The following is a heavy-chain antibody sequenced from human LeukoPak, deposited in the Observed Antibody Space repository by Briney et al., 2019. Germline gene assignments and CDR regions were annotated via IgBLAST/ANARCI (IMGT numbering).Heavy chain of an antibody. CDR3: ARDDGSYSRSPGFDN. CDR1: GFIFSSYW. V-gene: IGHV3-7*01. D-gene: IGHD1-26*01. CDR2: INQDGSDK. J-gene: IGHJ4*02. Sequence: PGGSLRLSCAASGFIFSSYWMTWVRQAPGKGLEWVANINQDGSDKYYVDSVKGRFTISRDNAKNSLYLQMNSLRAEDTAVYYCARDDGSYSRSPGFDNWGQGTLVTVSS.